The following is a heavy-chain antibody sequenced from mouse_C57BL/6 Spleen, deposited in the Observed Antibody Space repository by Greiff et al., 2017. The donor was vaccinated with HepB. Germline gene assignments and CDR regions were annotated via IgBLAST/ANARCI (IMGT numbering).Heavy chain of an antibody. CDR1: GYTFTSYW. CDR2: IDPSDSYT. D-gene: IGHD3-2*02. J-gene: IGHJ3*01. CDR3: ASGGSSGYGY. V-gene: IGHV1-69*01. Sequence: QVQLQQPGAELVMPGASVKLSCKASGYTFTSYWMHWVKQRPGQGLEWIGEIDPSDSYTNYNQKFKGKSTWTVDKSSSTAYMQLSSLTSEDSAVYYCASGGSSGYGYWGQGTLVTVSA.